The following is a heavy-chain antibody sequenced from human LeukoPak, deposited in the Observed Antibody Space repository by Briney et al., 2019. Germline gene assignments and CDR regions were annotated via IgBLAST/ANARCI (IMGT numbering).Heavy chain of an antibody. CDR3: ARTAHSYGGNRWALGH. J-gene: IGHJ4*02. V-gene: IGHV3-11*03. D-gene: IGHD4-23*01. CDR2: ISSSSSYT. CDR1: GFTLSDYY. Sequence: PGGSLRLSCAASGFTLSDYYMSWIRQAPGKGLEWVSYISSSSSYTNYADSVKGRFTISRDNAKNSLYLRVNSLRAEDTAVYYCARTAHSYGGNRWALGHWGQGTLVTVSS.